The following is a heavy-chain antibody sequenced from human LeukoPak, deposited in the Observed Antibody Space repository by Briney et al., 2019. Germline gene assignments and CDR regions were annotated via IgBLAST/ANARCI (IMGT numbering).Heavy chain of an antibody. J-gene: IGHJ3*02. CDR1: GFTFSHYW. D-gene: IGHD2-15*01. Sequence: GGSLRLSCAASGFTFSHYWMSWVRQAPGKGLEWVANIKPDGSDKYYVDPVKGRFTISRDNAKNTLYLQMDSLRAEDTAVYYCTREDMWAFDMWGQGTMVRVSS. CDR2: IKPDGSDK. V-gene: IGHV3-7*01. CDR3: TREDMWAFDM.